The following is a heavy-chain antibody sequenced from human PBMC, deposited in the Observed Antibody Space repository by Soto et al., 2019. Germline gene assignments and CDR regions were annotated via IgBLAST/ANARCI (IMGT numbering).Heavy chain of an antibody. CDR1: GFTFSSYA. CDR3: ATSHSSSGYAFDI. CDR2: ISYDGSNK. J-gene: IGHJ3*02. V-gene: IGHV3-30-3*01. Sequence: AGGSLRLSCAASGFTFSSYAMHWVRQAPGKGLEWVAVISYDGSNKYYADSVKGRFTISRDNSKNTLYLQMNSLRAEDTAVYYCATSHSSSGYAFDIWGQGTMVTVSS. D-gene: IGHD3-22*01.